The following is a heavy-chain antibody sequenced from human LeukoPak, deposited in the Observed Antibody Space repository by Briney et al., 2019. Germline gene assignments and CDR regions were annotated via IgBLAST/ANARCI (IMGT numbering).Heavy chain of an antibody. CDR2: ISSNGGTT. D-gene: IGHD5-24*01. V-gene: IGHV3-64D*09. CDR1: GFTFGSYA. Sequence: GGSLRLSCSASGFTFGSYAMHWVRQAPGKGLEYVSAISSNGGTTYYADSLKGRFSISRDNSKNMVYLQVSSLRAEDTAVYYCVKVRSQLMAFDYWGQGTLVTVSS. J-gene: IGHJ4*02. CDR3: VKVRSQLMAFDY.